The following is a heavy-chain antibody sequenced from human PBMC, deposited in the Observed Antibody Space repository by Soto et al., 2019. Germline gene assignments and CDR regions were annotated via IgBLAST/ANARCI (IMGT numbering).Heavy chain of an antibody. CDR3: ATRDVVVVAATYGMAV. D-gene: IGHD2-15*01. CDR2: FDPEDGET. CDR1: GYTLTELS. Sequence: ASVKVSCKVSGYTLTELSMHWVRQAPGKGLEWMGGFDPEDGETIYAQKFQGRVTMTEDTSTDTAYMELSSLRSEDTAVYYCATRDVVVVAATYGMAVWGQGTTVTVSS. V-gene: IGHV1-24*01. J-gene: IGHJ6*02.